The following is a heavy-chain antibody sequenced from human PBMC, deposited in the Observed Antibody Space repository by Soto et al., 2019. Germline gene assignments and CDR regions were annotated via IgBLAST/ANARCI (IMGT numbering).Heavy chain of an antibody. CDR3: ARAAANIDY. D-gene: IGHD2-2*01. J-gene: IGHJ4*02. CDR1: GGSISSSGSY. CDR2: NSYSGST. V-gene: IGHV4-31*03. Sequence: QVQLQESGPGLVKPSQTLSLTCTVSGGSISSSGSYWTWIRQHPGKGLEWIGYNSYSGSTVYNPSLDSRVTIAVDTSKNQFSLNLSSVTPANTAVYYYARAAANIDYWDQGTLVTVSA.